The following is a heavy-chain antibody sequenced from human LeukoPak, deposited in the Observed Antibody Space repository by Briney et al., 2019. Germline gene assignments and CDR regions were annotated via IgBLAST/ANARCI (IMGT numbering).Heavy chain of an antibody. CDR2: INSDGSNT. D-gene: IGHD3-10*01. V-gene: IGHV3-74*03. CDR1: GFTFNTYW. CDR3: AGSRGAHYFDF. J-gene: IGHJ4*02. Sequence: GGSLRLSCTASGFTFNTYWMHWVRQVPGKGLAWVSRINSDGSNTPYADSVRGRFAISRDDAKNTLYLEMSSLRGEDTAVYYCAGSRGAHYFDFWGQGTLVTVSS.